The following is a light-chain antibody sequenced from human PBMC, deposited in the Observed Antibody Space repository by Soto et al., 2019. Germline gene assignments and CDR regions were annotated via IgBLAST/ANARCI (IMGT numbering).Light chain of an antibody. J-gene: IGKJ4*01. CDR1: QSVSNN. Sequence: EIVMTQSPATLSVSPGERAALSCRASQSVSNNLAWYQQNPGQPPRLLIFGASTRATGIPARFSGRGSEAEFALTISTLQSEDFAVYYCQQYSVWPLTFGGGTKV. CDR2: GAS. V-gene: IGKV3D-15*01. CDR3: QQYSVWPLT.